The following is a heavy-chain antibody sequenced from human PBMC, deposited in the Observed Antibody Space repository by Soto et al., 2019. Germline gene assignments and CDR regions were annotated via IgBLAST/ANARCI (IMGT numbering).Heavy chain of an antibody. V-gene: IGHV4-59*01. D-gene: IGHD6-6*01. CDR2: LYHSGNT. CDR1: GGSSSSYY. J-gene: IGHJ4*02. Sequence: SETLSLTCTVSGGSSSSYYWSWIRQPPGKGLEWIGYLYHSGNTYYNPSLKSRVTISVDTSKNQFSLKLSSVTAADTAVYYCHITYGSSSSGYWGQGILVTVSS. CDR3: HITYGSSSSGY.